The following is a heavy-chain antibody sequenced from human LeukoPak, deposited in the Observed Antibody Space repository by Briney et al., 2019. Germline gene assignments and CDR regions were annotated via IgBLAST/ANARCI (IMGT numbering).Heavy chain of an antibody. CDR1: GGSISSSSYY. D-gene: IGHD3-9*01. Sequence: SETLSLTCTVSGGSISSSSYYWGWIRQPPGKGLEWIGSIYYSGSTYYNPSLKSRVTISVDTSKNQFSLKLSSVTAADTAVYYCARGGYFDWFSFDYWGQGTLVTVSS. V-gene: IGHV4-39*07. CDR2: IYYSGST. CDR3: ARGGYFDWFSFDY. J-gene: IGHJ4*02.